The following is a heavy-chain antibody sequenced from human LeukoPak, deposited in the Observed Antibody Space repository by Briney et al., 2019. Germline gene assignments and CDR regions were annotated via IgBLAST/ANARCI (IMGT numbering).Heavy chain of an antibody. CDR3: ARLGGWLQTNAFDV. Sequence: TSETLSLTCTVSGGSISSYYWSWIRQPPGKGLEWIGYIYYSGSTNYNPSLKSRVTISVDTSKNQFSLKLSSVTAADTAVYYCARLGGWLQTNAFDVWGQGTMVTVSS. V-gene: IGHV4-59*12. CDR1: GGSISSYY. D-gene: IGHD5-12*01. CDR2: IYYSGST. J-gene: IGHJ3*01.